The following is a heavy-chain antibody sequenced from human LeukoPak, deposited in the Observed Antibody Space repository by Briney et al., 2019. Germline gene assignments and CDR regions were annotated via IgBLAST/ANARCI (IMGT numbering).Heavy chain of an antibody. V-gene: IGHV4-59*08. CDR1: GGSISSYY. D-gene: IGHD3-10*01. J-gene: IGHJ4*02. CDR3: ARSGAGSGSYS. Sequence: SETLSLTCTVSGGSISSYYWSWIRQPPGKGLEWIGYIYYSGSTNYNPSLKSRVTISVDTSKNQFSLKLSSVAAADTAVYYCARSGAGSGSYSWGQGTLVTVSS. CDR2: IYYSGST.